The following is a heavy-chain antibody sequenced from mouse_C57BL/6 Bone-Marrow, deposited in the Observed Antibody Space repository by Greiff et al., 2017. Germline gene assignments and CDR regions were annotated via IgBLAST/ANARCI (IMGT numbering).Heavy chain of an antibody. CDR3: TRAPYYFDY. CDR1: GFTFSSYA. V-gene: IGHV5-9-1*02. J-gene: IGHJ2*01. Sequence: EVMLVESGEGLVKPGGSLKLSCAASGFTFSSYAMSWVRQTPEKRLEWVAYISSGGDYISYADTVKGRITISRDNARNTLCLQMSSLKSEDTAMYYWTRAPYYFDYWGQGTTLTVSS. CDR2: ISSGGDYI.